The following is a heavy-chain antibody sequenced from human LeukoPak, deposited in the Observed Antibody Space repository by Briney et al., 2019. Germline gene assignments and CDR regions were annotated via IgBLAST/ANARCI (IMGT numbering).Heavy chain of an antibody. J-gene: IGHJ4*02. D-gene: IGHD3-22*01. CDR3: AREYYDYYEGFDY. V-gene: IGHV1-18*01. Sequence: ASVKVSCKASGCTFTSYDISWVRQAPGQGLEWMGRISAYNGNTNYAQKLQGRVTMTTDTSTRTAYMELRSLRSDHTAVYYFAREYYDYYEGFDYWGQGTLVTVSS. CDR2: ISAYNGNT. CDR1: GCTFTSYD.